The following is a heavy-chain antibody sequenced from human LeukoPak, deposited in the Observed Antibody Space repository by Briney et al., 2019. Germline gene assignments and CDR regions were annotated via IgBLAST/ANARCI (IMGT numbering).Heavy chain of an antibody. D-gene: IGHD6-19*01. CDR3: AKVEVRTAVAGLYYFDY. V-gene: IGHV4-59*08. CDR1: GCSISTYY. J-gene: IGHJ4*02. Sequence: PAETLSLTCTVSGCSISTYYWSWIRQPPGKGLEWIGYITYSGGTNYNPSLKSRVTISVDTSKNQFSLKLSSVTAADTAVYYCAKVEVRTAVAGLYYFDYWGQGTLVTVSS. CDR2: ITYSGGT.